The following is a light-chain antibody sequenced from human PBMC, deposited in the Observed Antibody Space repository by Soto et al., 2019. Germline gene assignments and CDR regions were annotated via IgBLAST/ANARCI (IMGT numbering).Light chain of an antibody. CDR1: NIGSKN. CDR3: QVWDSSTARV. CDR2: RDS. J-gene: IGLJ3*02. V-gene: IGLV3-9*01. Sequence: SSELTQPLSVSVALGQTARITCGGNNIGSKNVHWYQQKPGQAPVLVIYRDSNRPSGIPERFSGSNSGNTATLTIGRAQAGDEADYYCQVWDSSTARVFGGGTKVTVL.